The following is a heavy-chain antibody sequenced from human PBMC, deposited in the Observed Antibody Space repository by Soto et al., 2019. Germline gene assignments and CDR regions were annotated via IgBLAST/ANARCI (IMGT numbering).Heavy chain of an antibody. Sequence: EVQLLESGGGLVQPGGSLRLSCAASGFTFSSYAMSWVRQAPGKGLEWVSAISGSGGSTYYADSVKGRFTISRDNSKNTLYLQMNSLRGKATAVYYCAKLRIDIVVVRGGPPYYMDVWGKGTTVTVSS. CDR2: ISGSGGST. J-gene: IGHJ6*03. V-gene: IGHV3-23*01. D-gene: IGHD2-2*01. CDR3: AKLRIDIVVVRGGPPYYMDV. CDR1: GFTFSSYA.